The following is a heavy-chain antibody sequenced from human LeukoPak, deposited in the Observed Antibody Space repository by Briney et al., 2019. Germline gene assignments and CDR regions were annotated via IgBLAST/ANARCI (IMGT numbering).Heavy chain of an antibody. CDR3: WGYCSGGSCYPFDY. CDR2: IIPILGIA. D-gene: IGHD2-15*01. CDR1: GGTFSSYA. Sequence: ASVKVSCKASGGTFSSYAISWVRQAPGQGLEWMGRIIPILGIANYAQKFQGRVTITADKSTSTAYMELSSLRSEDTAVYYCWGYCSGGSCYPFDYWGQGTLVTVSS. J-gene: IGHJ4*02. V-gene: IGHV1-69*04.